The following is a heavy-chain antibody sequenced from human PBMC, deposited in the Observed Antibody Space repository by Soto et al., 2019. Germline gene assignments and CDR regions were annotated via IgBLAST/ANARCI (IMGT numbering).Heavy chain of an antibody. Sequence: PGGSLRLSCAASGFTFVGSAMQWVLQACGEGLEWVGHIRSKTNSYATAYAESVKGRFTISRDDSMNTAYLQMNSLKTEDTAVYFCTRQTDAVQWLVVPTDYNFDYWGQGTLVTVSS. V-gene: IGHV3-73*01. D-gene: IGHD6-19*01. CDR2: IRSKTNSYAT. CDR1: GFTFVGSA. CDR3: TRQTDAVQWLVVPTDYNFDY. J-gene: IGHJ4*02.